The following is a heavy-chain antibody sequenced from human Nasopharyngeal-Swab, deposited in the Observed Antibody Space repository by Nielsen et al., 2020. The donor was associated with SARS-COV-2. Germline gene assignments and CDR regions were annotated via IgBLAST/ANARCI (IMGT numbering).Heavy chain of an antibody. V-gene: IGHV1-69*10. CDR3: AREGEYGAYDAPDY. D-gene: IGHD5-12*01. J-gene: IGHJ4*02. Sequence: ARQAPGQGLEWMGGIVPALDLPNYAQKFRGRVTISADRSTTTSYLELSSLRSEDTAIYYCAREGEYGAYDAPDYWGQGTLVTVSS. CDR2: IVPALDLP.